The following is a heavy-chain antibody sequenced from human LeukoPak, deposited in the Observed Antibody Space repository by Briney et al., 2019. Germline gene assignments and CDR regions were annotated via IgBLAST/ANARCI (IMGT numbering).Heavy chain of an antibody. CDR1: GFTFSSYE. V-gene: IGHV3-48*03. D-gene: IGHD6-19*01. J-gene: IGHJ4*02. CDR3: ARDHGSDWHYFDY. Sequence: GGSLRLSCAASGFTFSSYEMNWVRQAPGKGLEWVSYISSSGNTIYYADSVKGRFTISRDNAKNSLYLQMNSLRAEDTAVYYCARDHGSDWHYFDYWGQGALVTVSS. CDR2: ISSSGNTI.